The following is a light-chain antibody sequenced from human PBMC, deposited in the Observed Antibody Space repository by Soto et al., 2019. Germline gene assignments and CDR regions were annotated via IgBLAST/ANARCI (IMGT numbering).Light chain of an antibody. CDR3: LPDRHYPRT. CDR2: AES. CDR1: TGIRND. V-gene: IGKV1-6*01. J-gene: IGKJ1*01. Sequence: AIQMTQSPSSLSASVGDRVTITCPASTGIRNDLGWYQQKPGKRPKLLLYAESSLQSGVPSRFNGSGSGTDFTLTISSLQPEDWATYCCLPDRHYPRTFGQGTKVEIQ.